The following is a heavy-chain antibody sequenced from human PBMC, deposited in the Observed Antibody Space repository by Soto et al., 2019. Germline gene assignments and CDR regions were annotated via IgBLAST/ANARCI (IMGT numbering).Heavy chain of an antibody. V-gene: IGHV3-23*01. J-gene: IGHJ3*02. CDR1: GFTFSSYA. Sequence: TGGSLRLSCAASGFTFSSYAMSWVRQAPGKGLEWVSAISGSGGSTYYADSVKGRFTISRDNSKNTLYLQMNSLRAEDTAVYYCAKVGGDTFVAFDIWGQGTMVTVSS. CDR2: ISGSGGST. D-gene: IGHD3-10*01. CDR3: AKVGGDTFVAFDI.